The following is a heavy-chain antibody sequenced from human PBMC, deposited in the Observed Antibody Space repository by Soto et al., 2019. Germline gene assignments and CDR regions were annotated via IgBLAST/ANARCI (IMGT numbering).Heavy chain of an antibody. CDR1: GGSISSYY. CDR3: ARHEVDYFDY. D-gene: IGHD2-15*01. V-gene: IGHV4-59*08. J-gene: IGHJ4*02. CDR2: IYYSGST. Sequence: PSETLSLTCTVSGGSISSYYWSWIRQPPGKGLEWIGYIYYSGSTNYNPSLKSRVTISVDTSKNQFSLKLSSVTAADTAVYYCARHEVDYFDYWGQGTLVTVSS.